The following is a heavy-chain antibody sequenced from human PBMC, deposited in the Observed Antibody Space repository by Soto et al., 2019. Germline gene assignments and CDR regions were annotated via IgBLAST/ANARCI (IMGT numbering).Heavy chain of an antibody. CDR2: IGAAGDT. V-gene: IGHV3-13*01. Sequence: EVQLVESGGGLVQPGGSLRLSCAASGFTFSRYDMHWVRQVTGKGLEWVSAIGAAGDTYYPGSVKGRFTISRENTMNFLYVQMNRLRAGEPAVYYCASVGWSDCRGGSCDSYDYWGQGPLLSVSS. CDR3: ASVGWSDCRGGSCDSYDY. CDR1: GFTFSRYD. D-gene: IGHD2-15*01. J-gene: IGHJ4*02.